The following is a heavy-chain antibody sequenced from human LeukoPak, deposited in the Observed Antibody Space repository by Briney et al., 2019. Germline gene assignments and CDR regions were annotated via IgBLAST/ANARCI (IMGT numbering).Heavy chain of an antibody. D-gene: IGHD3-22*01. CDR3: ARPYYYDSSGYPY. J-gene: IGHJ4*02. V-gene: IGHV3-21*01. CDR2: ISSNSNYI. Sequence: PGGSLRLSCAASGFTFSIYSMNWVRQVPGKGLEWVSSISSNSNYIYYADSVKGRFTISRDNAKNSLYLQMNSLRAEDTAVYYCARPYYYDSSGYPYWGQGTLVTVSS. CDR1: GFTFSIYS.